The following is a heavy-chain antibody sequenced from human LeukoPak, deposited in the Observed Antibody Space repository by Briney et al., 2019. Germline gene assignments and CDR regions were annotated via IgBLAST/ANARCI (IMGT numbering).Heavy chain of an antibody. CDR3: ARVRWAAAGLYTFDY. CDR1: GGSISSGGYY. CDR2: IYYTGST. Sequence: SETLSLTCTVSGGSISSGGYYWSWIRQPPGKGLEWVGYIYYTGSTNYNPSLKSRVTISVDTSKNQFSLKLRSVTAADTAVYYCARVRWAAAGLYTFDYWGQGTLVTVSS. V-gene: IGHV4-61*08. D-gene: IGHD2-2*01. J-gene: IGHJ4*02.